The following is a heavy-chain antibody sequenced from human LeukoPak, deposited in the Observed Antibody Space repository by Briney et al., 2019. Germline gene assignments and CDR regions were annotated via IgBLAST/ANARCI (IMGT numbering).Heavy chain of an antibody. CDR3: ASGAVTTHDY. CDR1: GASISSYY. Sequence: SETLSLTCTVSGASISSYYWSWIRQPPGKGLEWIGYIYYSGTTNYNPSLKSRVTISVDTPKNQFSLKLSSVTAADTAVYYCASGAVTTHDYWGQGTLVTVSS. D-gene: IGHD4-11*01. V-gene: IGHV4-59*08. J-gene: IGHJ4*02. CDR2: IYYSGTT.